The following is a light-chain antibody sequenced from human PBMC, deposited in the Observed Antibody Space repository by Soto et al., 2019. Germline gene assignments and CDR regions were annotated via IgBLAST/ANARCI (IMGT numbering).Light chain of an antibody. CDR2: GAS. J-gene: IGKJ1*01. CDR1: QSVSSSY. Sequence: EIVLTQSPGTLSLSPGERATLSCRASQSVSSSYLAWYQQKPGQAPRLIIYGASSRATGIPDRFSGSRSGTDFTLTIRRLEPEDFAVYYCQQYGSSPTFGQGTKVDIK. CDR3: QQYGSSPT. V-gene: IGKV3-20*01.